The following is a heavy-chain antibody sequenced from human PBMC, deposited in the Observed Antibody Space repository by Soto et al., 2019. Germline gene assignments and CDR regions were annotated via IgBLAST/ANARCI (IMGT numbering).Heavy chain of an antibody. Sequence: ASVKVSCKVSGYTLTELSMHWVRQAPGKGLEWMGGFDPEDGETIYEQKFQGRVTMTEDTSTDTAYMELSSLRSEDTAVYYWATNSQRGHDAFDIWGQGTMVTVSS. CDR1: GYTLTELS. CDR3: ATNSQRGHDAFDI. D-gene: IGHD2-21*01. J-gene: IGHJ3*02. V-gene: IGHV1-24*01. CDR2: FDPEDGET.